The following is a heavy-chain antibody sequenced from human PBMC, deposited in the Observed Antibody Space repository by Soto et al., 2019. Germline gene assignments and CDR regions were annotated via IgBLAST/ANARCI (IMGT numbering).Heavy chain of an antibody. CDR1: GYTFTDYY. J-gene: IGHJ6*02. Sequence: QVQLVQSGAKVENPGASVKVSCKASGYTFTDYYIHWVRQAPGQGLEWLGWINPNSGGPIYAENFQGSVTMTRDTSISTAYMELTTLSSNDTTVYYCARIDRYKYGIDVCGQGTTVTISS. D-gene: IGHD1-1*01. V-gene: IGHV1-2*02. CDR3: ARIDRYKYGIDV. CDR2: INPNSGGP.